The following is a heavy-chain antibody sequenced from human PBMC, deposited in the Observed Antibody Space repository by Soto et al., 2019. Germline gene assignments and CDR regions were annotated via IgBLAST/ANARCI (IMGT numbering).Heavy chain of an antibody. CDR1: GGSFSGYY. CDR2: INHSGTT. J-gene: IGHJ4*02. CDR3: AGVPLRFWSGYEYYFDY. V-gene: IGHV4-34*01. D-gene: IGHD3-3*01. Sequence: SGAVSLTCAVYGGSFSGYYWTWIRQPPGKGLEWIGEINHSGTTTYNPSLKSRVTISVDTSRDQFSLRLSSVTAADTAVYYCAGVPLRFWSGYEYYFDYWRQGTLVTV.